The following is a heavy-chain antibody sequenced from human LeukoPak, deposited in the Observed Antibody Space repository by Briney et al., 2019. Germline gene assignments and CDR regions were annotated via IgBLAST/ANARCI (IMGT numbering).Heavy chain of an antibody. D-gene: IGHD2-21*02. J-gene: IGHJ4*02. CDR1: GFTFSNAW. CDR2: IKTKTDGGTT. CDR3: TALVYCGGDCYYKYYFDY. V-gene: IGHV3-15*01. Sequence: AGGSLRLSCAASGFTFSNAWMNWVRQAPGKGLEWVGRIKTKTDGGTTEYAAPVKDRFTISRDDSKNTLYLQMNSLKTEDTAVYYCTALVYCGGDCYYKYYFDYWGQGTLVTVSS.